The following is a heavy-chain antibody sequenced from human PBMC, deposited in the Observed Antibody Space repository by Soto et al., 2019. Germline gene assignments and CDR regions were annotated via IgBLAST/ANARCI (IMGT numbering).Heavy chain of an antibody. Sequence: VGSLRLSCATSGFTFRDYYFSWIRQAPGKGLEWISYISHSGKTIYYADSVKGRFTISRDDAKNTLYLQMNSLRAEDTAMYYCTRRDSGAFDVWGQGTMVTVSS. CDR1: GFTFRDYY. CDR3: TRRDSGAFDV. J-gene: IGHJ3*01. CDR2: ISHSGKTI. V-gene: IGHV3-11*01.